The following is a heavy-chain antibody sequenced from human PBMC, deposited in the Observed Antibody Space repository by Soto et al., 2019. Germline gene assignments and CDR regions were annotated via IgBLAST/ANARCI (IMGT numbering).Heavy chain of an antibody. D-gene: IGHD3-10*01. CDR1: GYTFTSYG. Sequence: GASVKVSCKASGYTFTSYGSSWVRQAPGQGLEWMGWISAYNGNTNYAQKLQGRVTMTTDTSTSTAYMELRSLRSDDTAVYYCARVDYYGSGSYGWDYYYYGMDVWGQGTTVTASS. CDR2: ISAYNGNT. CDR3: ARVDYYGSGSYGWDYYYYGMDV. J-gene: IGHJ6*02. V-gene: IGHV1-18*01.